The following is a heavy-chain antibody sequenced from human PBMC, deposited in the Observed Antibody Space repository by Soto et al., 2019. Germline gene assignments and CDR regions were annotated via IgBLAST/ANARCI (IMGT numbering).Heavy chain of an antibody. J-gene: IGHJ3*01. Sequence: TLSLTGSVSGAIVTSGEDYWSWVRHPPGKGLEWLGYIYDTGVTSYTPALKSRVTLSLDRPNNRVSLKFRSVTAADTAVYFGVRELAPGYTGNLWGHGTLVT. D-gene: IGHD3-9*01. CDR3: VRELAPGYTGNL. CDR2: IYDTGVT. CDR1: GAIVTSGEDY. V-gene: IGHV4-30-4*08.